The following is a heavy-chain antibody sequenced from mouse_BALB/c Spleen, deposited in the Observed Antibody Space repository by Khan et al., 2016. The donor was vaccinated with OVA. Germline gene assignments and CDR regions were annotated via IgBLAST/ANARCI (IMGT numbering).Heavy chain of an antibody. Sequence: EVQLQESGPDLVKPSQSLSLTCTVTGYSITSGYSWHWIRQFPGNKLEWMGYIYHSGSINYNPSLKSRFSIPRDTSTTLFFLQLNAVTTEDTATDDCSRDGNDMDYWGQGTSVTVSS. V-gene: IGHV3-1*02. D-gene: IGHD2-1*01. CDR2: IYHSGSI. J-gene: IGHJ4*01. CDR1: GYSITSGYS. CDR3: SRDGNDMDY.